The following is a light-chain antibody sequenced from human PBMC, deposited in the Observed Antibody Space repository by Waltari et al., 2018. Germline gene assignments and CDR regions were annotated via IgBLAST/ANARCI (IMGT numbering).Light chain of an antibody. Sequence: QMTQAPSSLSAAVGDRVSITCRASRGVGSDLSWYQQKAGTAPKLLIYAISTLQSGVPSRFSGSGSATDFTLTISNLQPEDFATYYCLQDSYKPYSFGPGTKLEIK. J-gene: IGKJ2*03. CDR2: AIS. V-gene: IGKV1-6*01. CDR1: RGVGSD. CDR3: LQDSYKPYS.